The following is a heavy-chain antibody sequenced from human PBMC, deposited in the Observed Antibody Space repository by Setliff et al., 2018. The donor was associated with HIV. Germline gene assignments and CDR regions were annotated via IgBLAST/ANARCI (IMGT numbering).Heavy chain of an antibody. CDR2: IYSSGST. D-gene: IGHD2-2*03. CDR1: GGSISGHY. J-gene: IGHJ6*03. CDR3: ARLNDGFYYYYYMDV. Sequence: SETLSLTCTVSGGSISGHYWSWIRQPPGRGLEWIGYIYSSGSTNFNHPLQSRVTISVDTSKNQFSLKLSSVTAADTAVYYCARLNDGFYYYYYMDVWAKGPRSPSP. V-gene: IGHV4-4*09.